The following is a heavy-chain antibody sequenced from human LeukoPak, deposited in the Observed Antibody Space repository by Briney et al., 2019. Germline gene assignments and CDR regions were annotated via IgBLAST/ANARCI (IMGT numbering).Heavy chain of an antibody. CDR2: ISSSGSTI. D-gene: IGHD3-10*02. CDR1: GFTFHDYG. J-gene: IGHJ6*04. V-gene: IGHV3-48*03. CDR3: AELGITMIGGV. Sequence: PGGSLRLSCAASGFTFHDYGMTWVRQAPGKGLEWVSYISSSGSTIYYADSVKGRFTISRDNAKNSLYLQMNSLRAEDTAVYYCAELGITMIGGVWGKGTTVTISS.